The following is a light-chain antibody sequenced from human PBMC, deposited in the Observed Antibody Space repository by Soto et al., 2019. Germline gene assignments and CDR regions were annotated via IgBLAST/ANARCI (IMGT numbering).Light chain of an antibody. Sequence: DRQRTVSPKSLDACRCGSIKITCMASQGIRDDLGWFQQKPGKAPQRLIYAASSLQSGVPSRFSGSGSGTDFTLTIRGLQPEDFATYYCQQPLCSPMSFGQGTRLEIK. V-gene: IGKV1-17*01. CDR2: AAS. J-gene: IGKJ5*01. CDR3: QQPLCSPMS. CDR1: QGIRDD.